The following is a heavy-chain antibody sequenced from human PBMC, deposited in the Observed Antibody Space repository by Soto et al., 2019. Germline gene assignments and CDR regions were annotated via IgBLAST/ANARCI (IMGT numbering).Heavy chain of an antibody. J-gene: IGHJ4*02. V-gene: IGHV4-59*08. CDR1: GGSIGGSY. CDR3: ARPNDDYGDYAFDY. CDR2: IYNSGST. Sequence: SETLSLTCTVSGGSIGGSYWSWIRQPPGKGLEWLGYIYNSGSTNYNPSLKSRVTMSVDTSRNQVSLKVSSVTAADTAVYYCARPNDDYGDYAFDYWGQGTLVTVSS. D-gene: IGHD4-17*01.